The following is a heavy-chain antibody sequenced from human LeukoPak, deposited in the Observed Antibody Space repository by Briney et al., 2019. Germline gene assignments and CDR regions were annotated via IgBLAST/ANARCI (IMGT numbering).Heavy chain of an antibody. D-gene: IGHD3-22*01. CDR1: GFTVSSNY. CDR2: IYSGGST. Sequence: GGSLRLSCAASGFTVSSNYMSWVRQAPGKGLEWVSVIYSGGSTYYADSVKGRFTISRDNSKNTLYLQMNSLRAEDTVVYYCARDLGTRDYYDSSGSAWGQGTLVTVSS. J-gene: IGHJ5*02. CDR3: ARDLGTRDYYDSSGSA. V-gene: IGHV3-53*01.